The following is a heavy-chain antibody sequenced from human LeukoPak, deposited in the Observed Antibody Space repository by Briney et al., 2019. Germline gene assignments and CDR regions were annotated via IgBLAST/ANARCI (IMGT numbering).Heavy chain of an antibody. Sequence: PSETLSLTCTVSGASISSGGYYWSWIRQPPGKGLEWIGSIYYSGSTYYNPSLKSRVTISVDTSKNQFSLKLSSVTAADTAVYYCARAGAYCGGDCYSDYYYYGMDVWGQGTTVTVSS. D-gene: IGHD2-21*02. CDR3: ARAGAYCGGDCYSDYYYYGMDV. J-gene: IGHJ6*02. CDR1: GASISSGGYY. CDR2: IYYSGST. V-gene: IGHV4-39*07.